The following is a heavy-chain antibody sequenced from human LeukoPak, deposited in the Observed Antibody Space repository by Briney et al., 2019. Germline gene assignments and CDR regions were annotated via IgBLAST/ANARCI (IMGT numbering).Heavy chain of an antibody. CDR1: GGSISSYY. Sequence: SETLSLTCTVSGGSISSYYWSWIRQPPGKGLGLVGYIYYSGSTNYNPSLKSRVTISVDTSKNQFSLKLSSVAAADTAVYYCAREGGGSAAFDYWGQGTLVTVSS. J-gene: IGHJ4*02. CDR2: IYYSGST. D-gene: IGHD5-12*01. V-gene: IGHV4-59*01. CDR3: AREGGGSAAFDY.